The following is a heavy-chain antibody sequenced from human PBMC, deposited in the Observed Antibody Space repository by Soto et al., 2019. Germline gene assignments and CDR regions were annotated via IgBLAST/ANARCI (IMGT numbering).Heavy chain of an antibody. CDR1: GFTFSSYS. V-gene: IGHV3-21*01. Sequence: GGSLRLSCAASGFTFSSYSMNWVRQAPGKGLEWVSSISSSSSYIYYADSVKGRFTISRDNAKNSLYLQMNSLRAEDTAVYYCYSGVQQPQASPLNWDDWGQGTLVTVSS. CDR2: ISSSSSYI. CDR3: YSGVQQPQASPLNWDD. J-gene: IGHJ4*02. D-gene: IGHD1-26*01.